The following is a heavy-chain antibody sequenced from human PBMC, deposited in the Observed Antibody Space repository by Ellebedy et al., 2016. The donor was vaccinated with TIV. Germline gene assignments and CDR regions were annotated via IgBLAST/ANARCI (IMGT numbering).Heavy chain of an antibody. J-gene: IGHJ3*02. CDR2: ISSSGSTI. CDR1: GFTFSDYY. D-gene: IGHD2-21*02. Sequence: GESLKISCAASGFTFSDYYMSWIRQAPGKGLEWVSYISSSGSTIYYADSVKGRFTISRDNAKNSLYLQMNSLRAEDTAVYYCARDRTVVTAIHAFDIWGQGTMVTVSS. CDR3: ARDRTVVTAIHAFDI. V-gene: IGHV3-11*04.